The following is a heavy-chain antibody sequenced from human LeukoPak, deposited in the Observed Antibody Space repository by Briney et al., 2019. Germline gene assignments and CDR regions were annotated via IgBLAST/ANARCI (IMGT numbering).Heavy chain of an antibody. D-gene: IGHD6-13*01. Sequence: GESLKISCKGSGYSFTSYWFGWVRQMPGKGLEWMGIIYPGDSDTRYSPSFQGQVTISADKSISTAYLQWSSLKASDTAMYYCARSPAIAAAGTQKYYYYYGMDVWGQGTTVTVSS. CDR2: IYPGDSDT. CDR1: GYSFTSYW. V-gene: IGHV5-51*01. CDR3: ARSPAIAAAGTQKYYYYYGMDV. J-gene: IGHJ6*02.